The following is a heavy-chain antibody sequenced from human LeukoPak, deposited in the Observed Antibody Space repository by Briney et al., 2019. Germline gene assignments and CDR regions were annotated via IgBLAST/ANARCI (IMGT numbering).Heavy chain of an antibody. CDR2: INYSGST. D-gene: IGHD3-10*01. Sequence: SETLSLTCTVSGGSVSSTTYYWSWIRQPPGKGLEWIASINYSGSTYYNPSLKSRVTISVDTSENQFSLKLSSVTAADTAVYYCARYVVYGSGKYYFDYWGQGTMVTVSS. CDR3: ARYVVYGSGKYYFDY. CDR1: GGSVSSTTYY. V-gene: IGHV4-39*01. J-gene: IGHJ4*02.